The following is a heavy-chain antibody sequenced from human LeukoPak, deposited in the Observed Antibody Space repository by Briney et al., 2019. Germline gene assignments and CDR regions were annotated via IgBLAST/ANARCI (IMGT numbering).Heavy chain of an antibody. CDR3: ARSYYYDSSGYYYGNWFDP. D-gene: IGHD3-22*01. CDR2: MNPNSGNT. CDR1: GYTFTSYD. V-gene: IGHV1-8*03. J-gene: IGHJ5*02. Sequence: ASVKVSCKASGYTFTSYDINWVRQAPGQGLEWMGWMNPNSGNTGYAQKFQGRVTITRNTSISTAYMELSSLRSENTAVYYCARSYYYDSSGYYYGNWFDPWGQGTLVTVSS.